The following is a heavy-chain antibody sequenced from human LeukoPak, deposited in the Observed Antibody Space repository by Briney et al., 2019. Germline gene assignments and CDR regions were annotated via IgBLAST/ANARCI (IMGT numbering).Heavy chain of an antibody. D-gene: IGHD4/OR15-4a*01. J-gene: IGHJ6*04. Sequence: SETLSLTCTISGGSITNYYWNWIRQPAGKGLEWIGRKSVSGHTNYRSSLESRVTMSVDTSKNQFSLRLTSVTTADTAVYYCVRVSRIDYGANPEGDVWGKGITVIVSS. V-gene: IGHV4-4*07. CDR2: KSVSGHT. CDR3: VRVSRIDYGANPEGDV. CDR1: GGSITNYY.